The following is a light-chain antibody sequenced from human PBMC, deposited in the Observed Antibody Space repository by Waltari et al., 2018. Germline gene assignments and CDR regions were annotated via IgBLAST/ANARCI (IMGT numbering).Light chain of an antibody. V-gene: IGLV4-69*01. Sequence: QLAVTQSPSASASLGASVKLTCTLSSEHSAYAIAWHQHQPEKGPRFLMKIDDGGGHTKGDGIPDRFSGFSSGAERYLTISSLQYEDEAAYYCQTWDPDTVVFGGGTKLTV. J-gene: IGLJ2*01. CDR2: IDDGGGH. CDR3: QTWDPDTVV. CDR1: SEHSAYA.